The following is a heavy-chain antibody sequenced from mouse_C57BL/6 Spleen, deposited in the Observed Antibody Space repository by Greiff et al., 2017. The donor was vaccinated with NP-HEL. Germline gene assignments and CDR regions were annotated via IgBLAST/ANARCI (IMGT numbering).Heavy chain of an antibody. Sequence: VQLQQSGTVLARPGASVKMSCKTSGYTFTSYWMHWVKQRPGQGLEWIGAIYPGNSDTSYNQKFKGKAKLTAVTSASTAYMELSSLTNEDSAVYYCTTYYYGSSYVYYYAMDYWGQGTSVTVSS. CDR2: IYPGNSDT. J-gene: IGHJ4*01. D-gene: IGHD1-1*01. V-gene: IGHV1-5*01. CDR3: TTYYYGSSYVYYYAMDY. CDR1: GYTFTSYW.